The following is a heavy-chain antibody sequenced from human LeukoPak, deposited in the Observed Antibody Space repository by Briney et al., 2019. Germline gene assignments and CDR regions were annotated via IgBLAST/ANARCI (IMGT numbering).Heavy chain of an antibody. CDR3: ARGEYGSGSYHIDY. CDR2: INSSSSTI. V-gene: IGHV3-48*04. D-gene: IGHD3-10*01. J-gene: IGHJ4*02. Sequence: GGSLRLSCAASGYTFSTYSINWVHQAPGKGLDWVSYINSSSSTIYYADSVKGRFTISRDNAKNSLYLQMNSLRAEDTAVYYCARGEYGSGSYHIDYWGQGTLVTVSS. CDR1: GYTFSTYS.